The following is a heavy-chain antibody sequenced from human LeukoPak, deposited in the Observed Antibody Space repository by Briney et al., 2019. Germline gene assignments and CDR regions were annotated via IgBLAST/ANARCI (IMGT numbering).Heavy chain of an antibody. J-gene: IGHJ5*02. CDR2: IYPGDSDT. V-gene: IGHV5-51*01. CDR1: GYSFTSYW. Sequence: GESLKISCKGSGYSFTSYWIGWVRQMPGKGLGWMGIIYPGDSDTRYSPSFQGHVTISADKSISTAYLQWSSLKASDTAMYYCARHGDCSSTSCLKAGFDPWGQGTLVTVSS. CDR3: ARHGDCSSTSCLKAGFDP. D-gene: IGHD2-2*01.